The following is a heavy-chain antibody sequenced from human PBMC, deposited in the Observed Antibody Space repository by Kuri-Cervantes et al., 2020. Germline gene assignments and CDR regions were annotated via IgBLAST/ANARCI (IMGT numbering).Heavy chain of an antibody. D-gene: IGHD3-16*02. CDR3: ARGQGVLTFAGDIVRHSSWFEH. V-gene: IGHV4-39*01. CDR2: IYNSGTT. J-gene: IGHJ5*02. CDR1: GCSISSSCYY. Sequence: SETLSLTCTVSGCSISSSCYYWVWIRQPPGKGRGSNGIIYNSGTTYYNPSLQSRDTIPVDTTKNKFSLKLTSMAAADTAVYYCARGQGVLTFAGDIVRHSSWFEHWGQGTLVTVSS.